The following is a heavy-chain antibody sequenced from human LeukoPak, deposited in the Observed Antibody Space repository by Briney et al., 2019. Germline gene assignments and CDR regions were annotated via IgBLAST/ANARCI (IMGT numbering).Heavy chain of an antibody. J-gene: IGHJ6*03. V-gene: IGHV1-24*01. CDR2: FDRKNGDT. D-gene: IGHD2-2*01. Sequence: ASVKVSCKVSGFTLADLSMHWVRQAPGKGLEWVGGFDRKNGDTIYAQRFRGRVTLTEDTSTGTAYMDLSSLSADDTAVYYCATGVFCATTTCPGYQHYYYFMDVWGKGTTVIVSS. CDR3: ATGVFCATTTCPGYQHYYYFMDV. CDR1: GFTLADLS.